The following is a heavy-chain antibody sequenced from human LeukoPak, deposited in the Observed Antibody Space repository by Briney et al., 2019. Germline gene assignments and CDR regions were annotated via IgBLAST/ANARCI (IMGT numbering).Heavy chain of an antibody. Sequence: RASVKVSCKTSGYSFSNYGISWVLQAPGQGLEWMGRIGRVTSNSGDVTYAPKFQDRVTMTTDTSTTTAYMELRSLRFDDTAVYFCARYNSLFRGVTTSDYWGQGTLVTVSS. CDR1: GYSFSNYG. CDR2: IGRVTSNSGDV. CDR3: ARYNSLFRGVTTSDY. V-gene: IGHV1-18*01. D-gene: IGHD3-10*01. J-gene: IGHJ4*02.